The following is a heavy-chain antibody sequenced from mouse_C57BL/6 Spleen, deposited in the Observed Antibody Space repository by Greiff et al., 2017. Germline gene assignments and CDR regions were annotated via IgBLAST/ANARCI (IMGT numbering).Heavy chain of an antibody. D-gene: IGHD2-5*01. CDR2: ISSGSSTI. J-gene: IGHJ3*01. Sequence: EVQLVESGGGLVKPGGSLKLSCAASGFTFSDYGMHWVRRAPEKGLEWVAYISSGSSTIYYADTVKGRFTISRDNAKNTLFLQMTSLRSEDTAMYYCARDSNYVAWFAYWGQGTLVTVSA. V-gene: IGHV5-17*01. CDR1: GFTFSDYG. CDR3: ARDSNYVAWFAY.